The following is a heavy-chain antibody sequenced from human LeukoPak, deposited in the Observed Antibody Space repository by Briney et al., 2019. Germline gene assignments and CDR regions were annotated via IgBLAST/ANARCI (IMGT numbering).Heavy chain of an antibody. J-gene: IGHJ4*02. CDR2: INHSGNT. D-gene: IGHD3-3*01. Sequence: SETLSLTCAVYGGSFSGYYLSWIRQPPGKGLEWIWEINHSGNTNYNPSLKSRVTISIDTSKNQFSLKRSSLTAADTAVCYCARSVYYFDYWGQGTLVTVS. CDR3: ARSVYYFDY. CDR1: GGSFSGYY. V-gene: IGHV4-34*01.